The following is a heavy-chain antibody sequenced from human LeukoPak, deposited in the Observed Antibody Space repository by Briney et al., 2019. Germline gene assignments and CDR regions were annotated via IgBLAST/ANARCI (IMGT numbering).Heavy chain of an antibody. D-gene: IGHD2-15*01. V-gene: IGHV4-34*01. CDR2: INHSGST. CDR3: ATGDGYCDGGTCYSYFDY. J-gene: IGHJ4*02. Sequence: SKTLSLTCAVYGGSFSGYYWSWIRQPPGKGLEWIGEINHSGSTNYNPSLKSRVTISVDTSKNQFSLKLSSVTAADTAVYYCATGDGYCDGGTCYSYFDYWGQGTLVTVSS. CDR1: GGSFSGYY.